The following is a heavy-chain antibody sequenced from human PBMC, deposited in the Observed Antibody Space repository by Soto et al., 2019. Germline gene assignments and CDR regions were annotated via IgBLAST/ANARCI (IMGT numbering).Heavy chain of an antibody. Sequence: GGSLRLSCASSGFTFSSYAMSWVRQAPGKGLEWVSAISGSGGSTYYADSVKGRFTISRDNSKNTLYLQMNSLRAEDTAVYYCAKRGTSVGLDYYYYYYMDVWGKGTTVTVSS. J-gene: IGHJ6*03. CDR3: AKRGTSVGLDYYYYYYMDV. CDR1: GFTFSSYA. D-gene: IGHD3-16*01. CDR2: ISGSGGST. V-gene: IGHV3-23*01.